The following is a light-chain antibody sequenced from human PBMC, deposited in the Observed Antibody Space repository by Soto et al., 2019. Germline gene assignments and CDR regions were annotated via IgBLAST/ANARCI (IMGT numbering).Light chain of an antibody. CDR1: QSVLFSSNTKNY. V-gene: IGKV4-1*01. CDR2: WAS. Sequence: DIVMTQAPDSLAVSLGDRATINCKSSQSVLFSSNTKNYLAWYQQKPGQPPKLLIYWASTRESGVPDRFSGSGSVTDFTLTISSLQAEDVVVDYCHQYYGNRLTFGGGTKVESK. J-gene: IGKJ4*01. CDR3: HQYYGNRLT.